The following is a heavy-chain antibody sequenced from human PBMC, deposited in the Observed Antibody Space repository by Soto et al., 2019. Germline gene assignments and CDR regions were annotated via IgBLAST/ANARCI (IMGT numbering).Heavy chain of an antibody. CDR1: GFTFSSYA. J-gene: IGHJ6*02. Sequence: EVQLLLSGGVLVQPGGSLRLSCAASGFTFSSYAMSWVRQAPGKGLEWVSAISGSGGSTYYEDSVKGRFTISRDTSKNTMYLQMNSLRAEDTAVYYCAKGMVRGVPVYYYYYYGMYVWGQGTTVTVAS. CDR2: ISGSGGST. V-gene: IGHV3-23*02. D-gene: IGHD3-10*01. CDR3: AKGMVRGVPVYYYYYYGMYV.